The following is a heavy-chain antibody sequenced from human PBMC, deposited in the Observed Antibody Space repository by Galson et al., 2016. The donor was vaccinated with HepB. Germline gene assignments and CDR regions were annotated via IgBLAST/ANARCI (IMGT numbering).Heavy chain of an antibody. CDR2: ISGSADSN. V-gene: IGHV3-23*01. Sequence: SLRLSCAASGFTFSSYAMRWVRQAPGKGLEWVSPISGSADSNYYADSAKGRFSISRDKSRNTLYVQMNSLRAEDTAIYYCSKMKYNGSGSLSTFDIWGQGTMVTVSS. D-gene: IGHD3-10*01. J-gene: IGHJ3*02. CDR1: GFTFSSYA. CDR3: SKMKYNGSGSLSTFDI.